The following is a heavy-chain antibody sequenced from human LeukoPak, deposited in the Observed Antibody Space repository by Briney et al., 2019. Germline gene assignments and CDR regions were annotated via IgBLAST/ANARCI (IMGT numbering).Heavy chain of an antibody. CDR2: ISGDGDST. V-gene: IGHV3-23*01. J-gene: IGHJ4*02. CDR3: AKGMAGTDY. D-gene: IGHD6-19*01. CDR1: GFTFSSYA. Sequence: GGSLRLSCAASGFTFSSYATSWVRQAPGKGLEWVSAISGDGDSTYYADSVKGRFTISRDTSKNTLYLQMNSLRADDTAVYYCAKGMAGTDYWGQGTLVTVSS.